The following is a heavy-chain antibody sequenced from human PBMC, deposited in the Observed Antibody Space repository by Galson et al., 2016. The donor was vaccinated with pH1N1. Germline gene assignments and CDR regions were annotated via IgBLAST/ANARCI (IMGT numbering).Heavy chain of an antibody. J-gene: IGHJ4*02. CDR1: GFNIRSYW. V-gene: IGHV3-74*03. CDR3: ARAPFGGNSL. D-gene: IGHD4-23*01. Sequence: SLRLSCAASGFNIRSYWMHWVCQGPGKGLVWVSHIKSDGSDTKYADSVKGRFTISRDNAKNTLYLQMNSLRAEDTAVYYCARAPFGGNSLWGQGTLVTVSS. CDR2: IKSDGSDT.